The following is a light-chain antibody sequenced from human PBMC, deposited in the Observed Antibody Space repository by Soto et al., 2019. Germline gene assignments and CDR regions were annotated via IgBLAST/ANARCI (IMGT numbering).Light chain of an antibody. CDR1: EAINNNF. J-gene: IGKJ5*01. CDR2: TAS. Sequence: EIVLTQSPGALSVAPGETISLSCRASEAINNNFVAWYQQRPGQVPRLLISTASSRATGIPDRFSGSGSGTDFTLTITRLEPEDFAVYYCLQYGSSPHTFGQGTRLEIK. CDR3: LQYGSSPHT. V-gene: IGKV3-20*01.